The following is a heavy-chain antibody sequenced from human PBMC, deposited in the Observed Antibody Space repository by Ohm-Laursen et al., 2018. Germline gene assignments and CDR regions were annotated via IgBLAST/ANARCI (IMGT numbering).Heavy chain of an antibody. Sequence: GSLRLSCAASGFTFSSYGMHWVRQAPGKGLEWVANIKQDGSVKHYVASVKDRFTVSRDNAKNSLYLQMSSLRAEDTAVYYCARLGDDSGYYDYWGQGTLVTVSS. CDR1: GFTFSSYG. D-gene: IGHD3-22*01. V-gene: IGHV3-7*01. CDR2: IKQDGSVK. J-gene: IGHJ4*02. CDR3: ARLGDDSGYYDY.